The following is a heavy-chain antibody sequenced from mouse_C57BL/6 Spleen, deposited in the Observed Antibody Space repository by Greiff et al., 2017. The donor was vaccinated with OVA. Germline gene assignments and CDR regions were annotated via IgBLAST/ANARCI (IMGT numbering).Heavy chain of an antibody. Sequence: VKLVESGPGLVQPSQSLSITCTVSGFSLTSYGVHWVRPSPGKGLEWLGVIWSGGSTDYNAAFISRLSISKDNSKSQVFFKMNRLQADDTAIYYGARKAYYYAMDYWGQGTSVTVSS. V-gene: IGHV2-2*01. CDR2: IWSGGST. J-gene: IGHJ4*01. CDR1: GFSLTSYG. CDR3: ARKAYYYAMDY.